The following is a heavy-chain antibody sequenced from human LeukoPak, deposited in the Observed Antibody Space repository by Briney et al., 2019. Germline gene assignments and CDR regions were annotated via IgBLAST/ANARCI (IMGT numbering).Heavy chain of an antibody. J-gene: IGHJ5*02. CDR1: GGSLKGYY. Sequence: SETLSLTCAVYGGSLKGYYWRWIRQPPGKGLEGIGEIKHSGSTNYNPSLKSRVTISVDTSQNQFSLKLISVTATDTAVYYCARGPDYDYVWGSYRRSNWFDPWGQGTLVTVSS. CDR3: ARGPDYDYVWGSYRRSNWFDP. V-gene: IGHV4-34*01. CDR2: IKHSGST. D-gene: IGHD3-16*02.